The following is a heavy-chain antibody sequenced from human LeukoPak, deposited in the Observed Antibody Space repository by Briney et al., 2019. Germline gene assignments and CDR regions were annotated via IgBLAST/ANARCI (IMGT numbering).Heavy chain of an antibody. Sequence: PGGSLRLSCAASGFTFSGYSMNWVRQVPGKGLEWVSSISSSSSSIYYADSVKGRFTISRDNSKNTLYLQMNSLRAEDTAVYYCAKAWYYYDSSGYRYYFDYWGQGTLVTVSS. V-gene: IGHV3-21*04. CDR3: AKAWYYYDSSGYRYYFDY. D-gene: IGHD3-22*01. J-gene: IGHJ4*02. CDR2: ISSSSSSI. CDR1: GFTFSGYS.